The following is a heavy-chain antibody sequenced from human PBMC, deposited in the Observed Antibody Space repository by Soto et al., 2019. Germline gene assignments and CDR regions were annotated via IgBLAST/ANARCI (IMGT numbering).Heavy chain of an antibody. D-gene: IGHD2-21*02. CDR2: IKEDGGKT. V-gene: IGHV3-7*04. J-gene: IGHJ4*02. CDR1: GLTLSRYW. CDR3: SRDYCGPGPD. Sequence: EVQLVESGGGLVQPGGSLRLSCVASGLTLSRYWMSWVRQAPGKGLEWVANIKEDGGKTYYVDSVKGRFTISRDNAKNSVYLKMNSLRVEDTAVYYCSRDYCGPGPDWGQGTLVMVSS.